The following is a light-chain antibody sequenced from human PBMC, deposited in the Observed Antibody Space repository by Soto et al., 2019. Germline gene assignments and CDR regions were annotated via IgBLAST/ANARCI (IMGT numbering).Light chain of an antibody. CDR1: SSNVGRNT. V-gene: IGLV1-44*01. Sequence: QSVLTQPPSASGTPGQRVTISCSGSSSNVGRNTVNWYQQVPGTAPKLLIYTNNQRPSGVPDRFSGSKSGTSASLAIGGLQSEDEAHYYCAAWDDSLKGRVFGGGTKLTVL. CDR3: AAWDDSLKGRV. CDR2: TNN. J-gene: IGLJ3*02.